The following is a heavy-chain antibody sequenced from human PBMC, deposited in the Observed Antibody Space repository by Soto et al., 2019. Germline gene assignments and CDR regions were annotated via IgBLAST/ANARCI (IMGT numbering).Heavy chain of an antibody. D-gene: IGHD1-1*01. CDR1: GFAFSNYE. J-gene: IGHJ4*02. CDR2: ISLSGSTI. Sequence: GGSLRLSCAASGFAFSNYEMNWVRQAPGKGLEWVSYISLSGSTIYYADSVKGRFTISRDDAKDSLYLEMDSLRADDTAVYYCARESFSASTNFFDDWGEGTLVTMAS. CDR3: ARESFSASTNFFDD. V-gene: IGHV3-48*03.